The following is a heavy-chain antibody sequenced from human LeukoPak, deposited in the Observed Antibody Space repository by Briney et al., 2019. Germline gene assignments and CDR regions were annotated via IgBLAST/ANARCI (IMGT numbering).Heavy chain of an antibody. V-gene: IGHV1-2*04. Sequence: XXVKVSCKASGYTFTGYYMHWVRQVPGQGREWMGWINPNSGGTNYAQKFQGWVTITRDTSISPAYMELSRLRSDDTAVYYCARSAPTSYCSSTSCYEGLFDPWGQGTLVTVSS. D-gene: IGHD2-2*01. CDR2: INPNSGGT. J-gene: IGHJ5*02. CDR1: GYTFTGYY. CDR3: ARSAPTSYCSSTSCYEGLFDP.